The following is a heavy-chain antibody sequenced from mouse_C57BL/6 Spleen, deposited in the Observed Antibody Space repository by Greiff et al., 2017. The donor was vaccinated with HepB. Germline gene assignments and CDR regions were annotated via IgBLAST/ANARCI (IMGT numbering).Heavy chain of an antibody. V-gene: IGHV1-62-2*01. CDR3: ARHGVGFITTVVNWYFDV. D-gene: IGHD1-1*01. CDR1: GYTFTEYT. CDR2: FYPGSGSI. Sequence: VQLQQSGAELVKPGASVKLSCKASGYTFTEYTIHWVKQRSGQGLEWIGWFYPGSGSIKYNEKFKDKATLTADKSSSTVYMELSRLTSEDSAVYFCARHGVGFITTVVNWYFDVWGTGTTVTVSS. J-gene: IGHJ1*03.